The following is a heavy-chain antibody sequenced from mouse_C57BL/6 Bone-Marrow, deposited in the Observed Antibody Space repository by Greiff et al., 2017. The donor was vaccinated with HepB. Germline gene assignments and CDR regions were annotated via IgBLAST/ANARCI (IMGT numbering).Heavy chain of an antibody. Sequence: VQLQESGPELVKPGASVKISCKASGYTFTDYYINWVKQRPGQGLEWIGEIYPRSGNTYYNEKFKGKATLTADKSSSTAYMELRSLTSEDSAVYFCARWSRLLRGDYWGQGTSVTVSS. CDR3: ARWSRLLRGDY. V-gene: IGHV1-77*01. J-gene: IGHJ4*01. D-gene: IGHD1-1*01. CDR1: GYTFTDYY. CDR2: IYPRSGNT.